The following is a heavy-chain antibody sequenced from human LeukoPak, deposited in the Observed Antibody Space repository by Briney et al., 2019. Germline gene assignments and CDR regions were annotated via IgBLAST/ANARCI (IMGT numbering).Heavy chain of an antibody. CDR3: ARNGKDSSGYQYFDY. V-gene: IGHV4-59*01. J-gene: IGHJ4*02. CDR1: GGSISSYY. Sequence: SETLSLTCTVSGGSISSYYWSWIRQPPGKGLEWTGYIYYSGSTNYNPSLKSRVTISVDTSKNQFSLKLSSVTAADTAVYYCARNGKDSSGYQYFDYWGQGTLVTVSS. CDR2: IYYSGST. D-gene: IGHD3-22*01.